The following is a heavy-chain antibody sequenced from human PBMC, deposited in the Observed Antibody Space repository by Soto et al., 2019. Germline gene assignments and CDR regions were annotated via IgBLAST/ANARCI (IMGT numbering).Heavy chain of an antibody. CDR1: GGSFSGYY. CDR3: ARDRDYSNYVGWFDP. Sequence: QVQLQQWGAGLLKPSETLSLTCAVYGGSFSGYYWSWIRQPPGKGLEWIGEINHSGSTNYNPSLKSRVTISVDTSKNQFSQKLSSVTAADTAVDYCARDRDYSNYVGWFDPWGQGTLVTVSS. J-gene: IGHJ5*02. CDR2: INHSGST. D-gene: IGHD4-4*01. V-gene: IGHV4-34*01.